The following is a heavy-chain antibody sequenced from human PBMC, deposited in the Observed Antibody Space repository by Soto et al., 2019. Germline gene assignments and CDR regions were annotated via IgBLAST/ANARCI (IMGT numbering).Heavy chain of an antibody. CDR3: AKWPKAYDFWSGYRYYYGMDV. V-gene: IGHV3-23*01. Sequence: PGGSLRLSCAASGFTFSSYAMSWVRQAPGKGLEWVSAISGSGGSTYYADSVKGRFTISRDNSRNTLYLQMNSLRAEDTAVYYCAKWPKAYDFWSGYRYYYGMDVWGQGTTATVSS. D-gene: IGHD3-3*01. CDR2: ISGSGGST. CDR1: GFTFSSYA. J-gene: IGHJ6*02.